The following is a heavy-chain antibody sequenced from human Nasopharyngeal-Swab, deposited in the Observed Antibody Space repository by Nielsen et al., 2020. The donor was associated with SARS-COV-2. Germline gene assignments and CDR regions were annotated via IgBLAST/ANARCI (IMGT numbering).Heavy chain of an antibody. CDR3: ARGPGEVGTTYYYYYGMDV. CDR2: INHSGST. D-gene: IGHD1-1*01. V-gene: IGHV4-34*01. J-gene: IGHJ6*02. Sequence: WIRQPPGKGLEWIGEINHSGSTNYNPSLKSRGTISVDTSKNQFSLKLSSVTAADTAVYYCARGPGEVGTTYYYYYGMDVWGQGTTVTVSS.